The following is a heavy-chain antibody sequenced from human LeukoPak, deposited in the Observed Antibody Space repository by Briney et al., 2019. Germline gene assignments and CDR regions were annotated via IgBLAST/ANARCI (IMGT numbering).Heavy chain of an antibody. CDR3: ARGITRGDDYVWGSYRDDYFDY. D-gene: IGHD3-16*02. V-gene: IGHV1-69*01. CDR1: GGTFSSYA. Sequence: SVKVSCKASGGTFSSYAISWVRQAPGQGLEWMGGIIPIFGTANYAQKFQGRVTITADESTSTAYMELSSLRSEDTAEYYCARGITRGDDYVWGSYRDDYFDYWGQGTLVTVSS. CDR2: IIPIFGTA. J-gene: IGHJ4*02.